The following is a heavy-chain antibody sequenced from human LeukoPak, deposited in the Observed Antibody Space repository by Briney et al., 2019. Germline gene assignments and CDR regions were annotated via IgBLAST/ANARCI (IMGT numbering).Heavy chain of an antibody. V-gene: IGHV3-23*01. J-gene: IGHJ4*02. CDR2: ISGSGGST. D-gene: IGHD6-19*01. CDR3: AKNLDPEYSSGWYRGPDY. CDR1: GFTFSGSA. Sequence: PGGSLRLSCAASGFTFSGSALHWVRQASGKGLEWVSAISGSGGSTYYADSVKGRFTISRDNSKNTLYLQMNSLRAEDTAVYYCAKNLDPEYSSGWYRGPDYWGQGTLVTVSS.